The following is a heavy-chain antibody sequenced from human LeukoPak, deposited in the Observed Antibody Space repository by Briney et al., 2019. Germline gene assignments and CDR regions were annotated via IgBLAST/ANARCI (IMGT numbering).Heavy chain of an antibody. CDR1: GFTFSSYS. CDR2: ISSSSSTI. D-gene: IGHD5-12*01. J-gene: IGHJ4*02. CDR3: ARGYSGYGPWYYFDY. Sequence: GSLRLSCAASGFTFSSYSMNWVRQAPGKGLEWVSYISSSSSTIYYADSVKGRFTISRDNAKNSLYLQMNSLRAEDTAVYYCARGYSGYGPWYYFDYWGQGTLVTVSS. V-gene: IGHV3-48*04.